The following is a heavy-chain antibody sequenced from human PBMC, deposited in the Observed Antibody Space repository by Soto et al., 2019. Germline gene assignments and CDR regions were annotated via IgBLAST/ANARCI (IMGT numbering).Heavy chain of an antibody. CDR3: VIPTRSVRGMGG. CDR1: GFTFSNFW. V-gene: IGHV3-7*03. Sequence: EVQLVASGGGLAQPGGSLRLSCAASGFTFSNFWMSWARQAPGKGLEWVANIKGDGSVTQYVASVEGRFTISRDNVNYSVYLQMNSLGVEDTGWYYGVIPTRSVRGMGGWGQGSTVTVSS. CDR2: IKGDGSVT. J-gene: IGHJ6*02. D-gene: IGHD2-2*01.